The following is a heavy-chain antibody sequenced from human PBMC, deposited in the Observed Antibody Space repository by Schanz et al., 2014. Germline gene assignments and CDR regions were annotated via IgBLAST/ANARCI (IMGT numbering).Heavy chain of an antibody. J-gene: IGHJ4*02. CDR2: INPSGGST. CDR1: GYTFTSDS. CDR3: ARGGSMVQEINFAY. Sequence: QVQLVQSGAEVKKPGASVKVSCKASGYTFTSDSMHWVRQAPGQGLEWMGIINPSGGSTRYGQKFQGRVTMTRDTSTSTVYMELSSLRSEDTAVYYCARGGSMVQEINFAYWGQGSLVTVSS. D-gene: IGHD3-10*01. V-gene: IGHV1-46*03.